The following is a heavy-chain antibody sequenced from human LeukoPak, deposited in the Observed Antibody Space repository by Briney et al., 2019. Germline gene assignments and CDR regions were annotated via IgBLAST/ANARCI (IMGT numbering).Heavy chain of an antibody. Sequence: ASVKVSCKVSGYTLTELSMHWVRQAPGKGLEWMGGFDPEDGETIYAQKFQGRVTMTEDTSTDTAYMELSSLRSEDTAVYYCATWVLDSSGHYYFDYWGQGTLVTVSS. J-gene: IGHJ4*02. CDR2: FDPEDGET. CDR1: GYTLTELS. CDR3: ATWVLDSSGHYYFDY. V-gene: IGHV1-24*01. D-gene: IGHD3-22*01.